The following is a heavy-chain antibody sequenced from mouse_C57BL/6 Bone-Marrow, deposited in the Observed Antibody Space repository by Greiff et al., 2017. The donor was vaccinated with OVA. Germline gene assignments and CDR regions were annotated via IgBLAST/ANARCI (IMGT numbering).Heavy chain of an antibody. J-gene: IGHJ1*03. D-gene: IGHD1-1*01. V-gene: IGHV5-12*01. CDR3: ARRGFIYYYGSSYSYWYFDV. CDR1: GFTFSDYY. Sequence: EVKVEESGGGLVQPGGSLKLSCAASGFTFSDYYMYWVRQTPEKRLEWVAYISNGGGSTYYPDTVKGRFTISRDNAKNTLYLQMSRLKSEDTAMYYCARRGFIYYYGSSYSYWYFDVWGTGTTVTVSS. CDR2: ISNGGGST.